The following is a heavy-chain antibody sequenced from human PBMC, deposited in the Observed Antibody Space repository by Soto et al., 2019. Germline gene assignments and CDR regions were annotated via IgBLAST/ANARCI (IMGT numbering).Heavy chain of an antibody. J-gene: IGHJ4*02. D-gene: IGHD3-3*01. Sequence: EVQLVESGGGLVQPGGSLRLSCAASGFTFSFYWMTWVRQAPGKGLEWVANIKQDGSETYYVDSVKGRFTIFRDNAKNSVYLQLNSLRAEDTAVYYCARASRGYQNTIFEVVIMGYCDHWGQGTLVTVSS. V-gene: IGHV3-7*04. CDR3: ARASRGYQNTIFEVVIMGYCDH. CDR1: GFTFSFYW. CDR2: IKQDGSET.